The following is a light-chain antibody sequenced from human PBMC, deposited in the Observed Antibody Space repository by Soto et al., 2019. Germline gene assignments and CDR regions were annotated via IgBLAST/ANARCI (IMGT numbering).Light chain of an antibody. CDR1: SSDVGGYNY. CDR3: SSYTSSSTPYV. V-gene: IGLV2-14*01. CDR2: EVS. Sequence: QSALTQPAYVSGSRGQSITISCTGTSSDVGGYNYVSWYQQHPGKAPKLMIYEVSNRPSGVSNRFSGSKSGNTASLTISGLQAEDEADYYCSSYTSSSTPYVFGTGTKLTVL. J-gene: IGLJ1*01.